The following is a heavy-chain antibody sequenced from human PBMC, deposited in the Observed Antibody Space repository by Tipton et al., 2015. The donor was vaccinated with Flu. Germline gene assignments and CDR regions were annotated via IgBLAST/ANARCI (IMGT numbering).Heavy chain of an antibody. V-gene: IGHV3-30*16. CDR2: ISSDETDK. CDR3: GGAGPYSSSSLKLDD. CDR1: GFIFSTYT. Sequence: SLRLSCAASGFIFSTYTMHWVRQAPGKGLEWVAVISSDETDKYNADSVKGRFTISRDNAKNTLYLQMNSLRVEYTAVYYGGGAGPYSSSSLKLDDWGPGTLVTVSS. D-gene: IGHD6-6*01. J-gene: IGHJ4*02.